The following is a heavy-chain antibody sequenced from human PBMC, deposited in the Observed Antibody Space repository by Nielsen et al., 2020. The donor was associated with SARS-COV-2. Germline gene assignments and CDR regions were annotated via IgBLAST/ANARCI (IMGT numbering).Heavy chain of an antibody. CDR2: IYYSGST. D-gene: IGHD2/OR15-2a*01. CDR3: ATILSDAFDI. V-gene: IGHV4-59*12. Sequence: SETLFLTCTVSGGSISSYYWSWIRQPPGKGLEWIGYIYYSGSTNYNPSLKSRVTISVDTSKNQFSLKLSSVTAADTAVYYCATILSDAFDIWGQGTMVTVSS. CDR1: GGSISSYY. J-gene: IGHJ3*02.